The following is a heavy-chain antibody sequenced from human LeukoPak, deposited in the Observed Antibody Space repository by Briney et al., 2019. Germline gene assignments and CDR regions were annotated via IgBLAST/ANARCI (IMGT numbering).Heavy chain of an antibody. D-gene: IGHD2-21*02. V-gene: IGHV3-53*05. CDR3: AREGAYCGGDCSTYYYYGMDV. J-gene: IGHJ6*02. CDR1: GFTVSSNY. CDR2: IYSGGST. Sequence: GGSLRLSCAASGFTVSSNYMSWVRQAPGKGLEWVSVIYSGGSTYYADSVKGRFTISRDNSKNTLYLQMNSLRAEDTAVYYCAREGAYCGGDCSTYYYYGMDVWGQGTTVTVSS.